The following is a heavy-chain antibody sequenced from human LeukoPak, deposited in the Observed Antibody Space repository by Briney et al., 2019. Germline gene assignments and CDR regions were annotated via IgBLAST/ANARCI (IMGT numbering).Heavy chain of an antibody. D-gene: IGHD3-22*01. V-gene: IGHV3-23*01. Sequence: GGSLRLSCAASGFTFSSYWMSWVRQAPGKGLEWVSAISGSGDTTYYADSVKGRFTISRDNSKNTLYLQMNSLRAEDTAVYYCAKPKTYYYDSSGSARDYYYYMDVWGKGTTVTVSS. CDR2: ISGSGDTT. CDR3: AKPKTYYYDSSGSARDYYYYMDV. J-gene: IGHJ6*03. CDR1: GFTFSSYW.